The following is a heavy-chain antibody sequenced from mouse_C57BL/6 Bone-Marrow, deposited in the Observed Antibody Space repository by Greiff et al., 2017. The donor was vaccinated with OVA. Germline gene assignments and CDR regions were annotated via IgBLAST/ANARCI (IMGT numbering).Heavy chain of an antibody. J-gene: IGHJ3*01. CDR3: ARSIYYDYDDLAY. CDR1: GYTFTGYW. V-gene: IGHV1-9*01. Sequence: QVQLQQSGAERMKPGASVKLSCKATGYTFTGYWIEWVKQRPGHGLEWIGEIVPGSGSTKYNEKFKGKATFTADTSSNTAYMQLSSLTTEDSAIYYCARSIYYDYDDLAYWGQGTLVTVSA. CDR2: IVPGSGST. D-gene: IGHD2-4*01.